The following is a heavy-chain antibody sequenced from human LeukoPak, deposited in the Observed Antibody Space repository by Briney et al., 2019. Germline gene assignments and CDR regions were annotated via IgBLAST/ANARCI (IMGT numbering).Heavy chain of an antibody. V-gene: IGHV4-34*01. CDR3: PRDLAPFDC. CDR2: INHSGST. CDR1: GWSFSGHS. Sequence: SETLSLTCEVYGWSFSGHSWSWIRQPPGKGLEWIGEINHSGSTNYKPSLKSRIIISLDTSKNQFFLKLSSETAADTALCYCPRDLAPFDCWGQGTLVTVSS. J-gene: IGHJ4*02.